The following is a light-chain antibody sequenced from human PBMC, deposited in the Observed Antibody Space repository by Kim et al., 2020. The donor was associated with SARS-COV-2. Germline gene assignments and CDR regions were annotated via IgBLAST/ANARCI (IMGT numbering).Light chain of an antibody. Sequence: ASGGDRVTITCRASQDISRYLNWYQQKPGKAPKLLIYTASSLQSGVPSRFTGSGSETDFTLTISSLQPEDFATYYCQQTYSASRTCGQGTKVDSK. CDR1: QDISRY. CDR2: TAS. CDR3: QQTYSASRT. V-gene: IGKV1-39*01. J-gene: IGKJ1*01.